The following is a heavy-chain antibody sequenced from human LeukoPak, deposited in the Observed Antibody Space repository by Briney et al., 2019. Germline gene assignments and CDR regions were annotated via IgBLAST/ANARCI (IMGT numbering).Heavy chain of an antibody. CDR1: GFTFSSYA. J-gene: IGHJ6*04. V-gene: IGHV3-64D*06. Sequence: GRSLRLTCSAPGFTFSSYAMHWVRQAPGKGLEYVSAISSNGGSTYYADSVKGRFTISRDNSKNTLYLQMSSLRAEDTAVYFFFQAEDGIRDFDFRTEYYGMDVWGKGTTVTVSS. D-gene: IGHD3-9*01. CDR3: FQAEDGIRDFDFRTEYYGMDV. CDR2: ISSNGGST.